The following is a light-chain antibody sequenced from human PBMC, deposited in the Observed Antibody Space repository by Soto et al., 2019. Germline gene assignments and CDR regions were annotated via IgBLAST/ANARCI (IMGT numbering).Light chain of an antibody. CDR3: SSFAGSYTQD. CDR1: NSDVGGYDY. J-gene: IGLJ1*01. Sequence: QSALTQPRSVSGSPGQAVTFSCTVTNSDVGGYDYVSWYQQLPGEAPKLIIYDVTKRPSGVPNRFSGSKSGNTASLTISGLQAEDEADYFCSSFAGSYTQDFGSGTKVTVL. CDR2: DVT. V-gene: IGLV2-11*01.